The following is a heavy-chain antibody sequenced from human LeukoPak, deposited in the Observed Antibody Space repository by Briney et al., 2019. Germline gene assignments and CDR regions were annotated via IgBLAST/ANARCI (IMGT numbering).Heavy chain of an antibody. CDR2: ISYSEGS. V-gene: IGHV4-59*08. J-gene: IGHJ4*02. D-gene: IGHD1-26*01. CDR3: ARLSGSYYGSVDY. Sequence: PSETLSLTCTVSGASIISYYWSWIRQPPGKGLEWIGYISYSEGSNYNPSLESRVTISLDTSKNQFSLKLTSVTATDTAVYYCARLSGSYYGSVDYWGQGSLVTVSS. CDR1: GASIISYY.